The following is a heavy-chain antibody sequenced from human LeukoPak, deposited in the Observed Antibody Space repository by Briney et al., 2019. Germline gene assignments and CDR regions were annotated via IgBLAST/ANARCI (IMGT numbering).Heavy chain of an antibody. CDR2: IYYSGST. CDR1: GGSISSGGYY. J-gene: IGHJ4*02. Sequence: SETLSLTCTVSGGSISSGGYYWSWIRQHPGKGLEWIGYIYYSGSTYYNPSLKSRVTISVDMSKNQFSLKLSSVTAADTAVYYCAREVGLKLDYWGQGTLATVSS. CDR3: AREVGLKLDY. V-gene: IGHV4-31*03. D-gene: IGHD2-15*01.